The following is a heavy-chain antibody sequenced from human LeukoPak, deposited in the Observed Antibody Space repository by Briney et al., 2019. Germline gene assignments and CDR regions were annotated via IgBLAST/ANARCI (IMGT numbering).Heavy chain of an antibody. D-gene: IGHD2-2*01. V-gene: IGHV1-2*02. CDR2: INPNSGGT. J-gene: IGHJ4*02. CDR3: ARGIGYCSSTSCYFFDF. CDR1: GYTFTGYY. Sequence: EASVKVSCKPSGYTFTGYYMHWVRQAPGQGLEWMGWINPNSGGTNYAQKFQGRVTMTRDTSISTAYMELSRLRSDDTAMYYCARGIGYCSSTSCYFFDFWGQGTLVTVSS.